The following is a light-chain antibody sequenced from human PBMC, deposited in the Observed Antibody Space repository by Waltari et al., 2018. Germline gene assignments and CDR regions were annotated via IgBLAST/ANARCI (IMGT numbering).Light chain of an antibody. V-gene: IGLV2-14*01. CDR2: DVS. J-gene: IGLJ3*02. Sequence: QSALTQPASVSGSPGQSITISCTGTSSDVGNYNYVSWYQQHPGKAPKLVIYDVSKRPSGVSNRVSGSKSGNTASLTISGLQAEDEADYYCSSYTSSSTLVFGGGTKLTVV. CDR1: SSDVGNYNY. CDR3: SSYTSSSTLV.